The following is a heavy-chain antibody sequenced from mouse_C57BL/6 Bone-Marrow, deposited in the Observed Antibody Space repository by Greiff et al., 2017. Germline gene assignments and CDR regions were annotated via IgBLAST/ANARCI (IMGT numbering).Heavy chain of an antibody. CDR1: GFNINNTY. CDR2: IDPSDGNT. CDR3: ASDYYGSIRSDV. Sequence: EVQLQQSVAELVRPGASVKLSCTASGFNINNTYMHWVKQRPDQGLEWIGRIDPSDGNTKYAPKFQGKATITVDTSSNTAYLQLSSLTYENTVIYECASDYYGSIRSDVWGTGTSVTVSS. V-gene: IGHV14-3*01. J-gene: IGHJ1*03. D-gene: IGHD1-1*01.